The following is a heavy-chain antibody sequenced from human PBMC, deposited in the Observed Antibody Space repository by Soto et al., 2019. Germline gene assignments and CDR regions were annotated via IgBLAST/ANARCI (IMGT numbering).Heavy chain of an antibody. V-gene: IGHV3-23*01. D-gene: IGHD6-19*01. CDR3: AQQWLVLGAFDI. J-gene: IGHJ3*02. CDR2: ISGSGGST. CDR1: GFTFSSYA. Sequence: LRLSCAASGFTFSSYAMSWVRQAPGKGLEWVSSISGSGGSTYYADSVKGRFTISRDNSKNTLYLQMNSLRAEDTAVYYCAQQWLVLGAFDIWGQGTMVTVSS.